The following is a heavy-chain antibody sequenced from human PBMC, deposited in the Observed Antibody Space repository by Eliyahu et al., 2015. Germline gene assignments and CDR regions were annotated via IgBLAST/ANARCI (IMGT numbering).Heavy chain of an antibody. CDR2: ISGSGGST. Sequence: SGFTFSSYAMSWVRQAPGKGLEWVSAISGSGGSTYYADSVKGRFTISRDNSKNTLYLQMNSLRAEDTAVYYCAKDRAHYYGSGSDDYWGQGTLVTVSS. D-gene: IGHD3-10*01. CDR3: AKDRAHYYGSGSDDY. V-gene: IGHV3-23*01. J-gene: IGHJ4*02. CDR1: GFTFSSYA.